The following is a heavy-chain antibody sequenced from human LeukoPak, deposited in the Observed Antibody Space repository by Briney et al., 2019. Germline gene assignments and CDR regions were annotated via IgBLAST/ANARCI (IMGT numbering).Heavy chain of an antibody. Sequence: SETLSLTCTVSGDSIRSYYWSWIRQAPGKGLEWIGYIYFTGSTKYNPSLKSRVTIAVDTSENQLSLKLNSVTAADTAVYYCARHYYDSSGYYYSSKNYFDYWGQGTLVTVSS. V-gene: IGHV4-59*08. CDR2: IYFTGST. J-gene: IGHJ4*02. CDR1: GDSIRSYY. CDR3: ARHYYDSSGYYYSSKNYFDY. D-gene: IGHD3-22*01.